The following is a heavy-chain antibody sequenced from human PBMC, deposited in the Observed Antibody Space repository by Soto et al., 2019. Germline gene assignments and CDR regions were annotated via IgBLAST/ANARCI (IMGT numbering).Heavy chain of an antibody. V-gene: IGHV3-21*01. CDR3: AIAVAGSGNADY. D-gene: IGHD6-19*01. CDR1: GFTFSSYS. J-gene: IGHJ4*02. CDR2: ISSSSSYI. Sequence: GGSLRLSCAASGFTFSSYSMNWVRQAPGKGLEWVSSISSSSSYIYYADSVKGRFTISRDNAKNSLYLQMNSLRAEDTAVYYCAIAVAGSGNADYWGQGTLVTVSS.